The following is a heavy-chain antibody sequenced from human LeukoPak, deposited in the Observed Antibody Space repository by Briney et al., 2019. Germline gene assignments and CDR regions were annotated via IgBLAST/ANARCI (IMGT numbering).Heavy chain of an antibody. CDR1: GFTFRDSW. V-gene: IGHV3-7*01. CDR3: TKALDF. Sequence: GGSLRLSCAASGFTFRDSWMDWVRQAPGKGLEWVANINQDGSGTYYVDSAKGRFTISRDNAKNSLYLQMDSLRVEDTAMYYCTKALDFWGQGTLVTVSS. CDR2: INQDGSGT. J-gene: IGHJ4*02.